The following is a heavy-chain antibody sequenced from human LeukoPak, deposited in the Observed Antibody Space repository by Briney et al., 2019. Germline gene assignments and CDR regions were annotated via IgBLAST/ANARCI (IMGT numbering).Heavy chain of an antibody. CDR3: ATRVYGDSGPFDN. CDR1: GDSINRGYW. D-gene: IGHD4-17*01. Sequence: SGTLSLTCTVSGDSINRGYWWSWVRQAPGKGLEWIGQIWQSGSTNYNPSLTTRVTISIDKSKNHFSLKLTSATAADTAVYYCATRVYGDSGPFDNWGQGILVAVSS. V-gene: IGHV4-4*02. CDR2: IWQSGST. J-gene: IGHJ4*02.